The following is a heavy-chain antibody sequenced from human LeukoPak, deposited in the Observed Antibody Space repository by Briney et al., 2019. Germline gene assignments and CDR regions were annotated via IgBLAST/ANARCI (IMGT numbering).Heavy chain of an antibody. J-gene: IGHJ4*02. D-gene: IGHD3-10*01. CDR3: VRDPHNSGSGRYFED. CDR2: FYSGGTI. V-gene: IGHV3-66*01. Sequence: GGFLRLSCAASGFSVSNNYMSWVRQAPGKGLEWVSVFYSGGTIRYAESVRDRFIISRDVSKNILYLQMNSLRAEDTAVYYCVRDPHNSGSGRYFEDWGRGNLVTVSS. CDR1: GFSVSNNY.